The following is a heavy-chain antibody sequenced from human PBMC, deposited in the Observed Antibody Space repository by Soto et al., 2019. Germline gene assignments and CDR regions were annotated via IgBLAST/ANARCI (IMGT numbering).Heavy chain of an antibody. V-gene: IGHV1-69*02. CDR1: GGTFSSYT. D-gene: IGHD3-22*01. Sequence: QVQLVQSGAEVKKPGSSVKVSCKASGGTFSSYTISWVRQAPGQGLEWMGRIIPILGIANYAQKFQGRVTITADKSTSTAYMELSSLRSEDTAVYYCARMDDSLSRGPWYCQHWGQGTLVTVSS. J-gene: IGHJ1*01. CDR2: IIPILGIA. CDR3: ARMDDSLSRGPWYCQH.